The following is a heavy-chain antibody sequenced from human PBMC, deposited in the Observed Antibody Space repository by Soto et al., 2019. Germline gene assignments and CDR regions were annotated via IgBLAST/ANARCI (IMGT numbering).Heavy chain of an antibody. CDR1: GGSISSSNW. D-gene: IGHD3-16*02. Sequence: QVQLQESGPGLVKPSGTLSLTCAVSGGSISSSNWWSWVRQPPGKGLEWIGEIYHSGSTNYNPSLKSRVTISVAKSKNQFSLKLSSVTAADTAVYYCAREAGDYVWGSYRYNDYWGQGTLVTVSS. J-gene: IGHJ4*02. CDR2: IYHSGST. V-gene: IGHV4-4*02. CDR3: AREAGDYVWGSYRYNDY.